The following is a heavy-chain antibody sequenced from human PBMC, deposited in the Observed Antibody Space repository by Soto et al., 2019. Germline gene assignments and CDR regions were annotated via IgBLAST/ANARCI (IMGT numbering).Heavy chain of an antibody. Sequence: PGQSLTISCKGSGYSFSSYWIGWVRQMPGKVLEWMGRIDPSDSYTNYSPSFQGHVTISADKSISTAYLQWSSLKASDTAMYYCARLHRGNWFDPWGQGTLVTVSS. CDR2: IDPSDSYT. D-gene: IGHD4-4*01. V-gene: IGHV5-10-1*01. CDR3: ARLHRGNWFDP. J-gene: IGHJ5*02. CDR1: GYSFSSYW.